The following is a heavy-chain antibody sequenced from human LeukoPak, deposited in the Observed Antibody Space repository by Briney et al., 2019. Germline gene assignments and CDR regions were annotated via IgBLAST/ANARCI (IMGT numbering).Heavy chain of an antibody. CDR2: IIPIFGTA. V-gene: IGHV1-69*13. D-gene: IGHD4-17*01. CDR3: ATGDDYGEEFDY. Sequence: SVKVSCKASGGTFSSYAISWVRQAPGQGLEWMGGIIPIFGTANYAQKFQGRVTITADESTSTAYMELSSLRSEDTAVYYCATGDDYGEEFDYWGQGTLVTVSS. CDR1: GGTFSSYA. J-gene: IGHJ4*02.